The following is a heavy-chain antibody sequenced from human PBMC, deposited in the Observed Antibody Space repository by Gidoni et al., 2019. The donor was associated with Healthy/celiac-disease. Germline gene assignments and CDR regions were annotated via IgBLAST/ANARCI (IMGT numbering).Heavy chain of an antibody. V-gene: IGHV3-23*01. D-gene: IGHD3-10*01. CDR1: GFTFSSYA. Sequence: EVQLLESGGGLVQPGGSLRLSCAASGFTFSSYAISWVRQDPGKGLEWGSASSGSGGSTYYADAVKGRFTISRDNSKNTLYLQMNSLRAEDTAVYYCAKDLYYYNIWGQGTMVTVSS. J-gene: IGHJ3*02. CDR2: SSGSGGST. CDR3: AKDLYYYNI.